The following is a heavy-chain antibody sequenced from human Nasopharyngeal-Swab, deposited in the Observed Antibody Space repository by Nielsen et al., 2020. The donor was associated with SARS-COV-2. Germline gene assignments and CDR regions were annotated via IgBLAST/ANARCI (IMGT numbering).Heavy chain of an antibody. CDR2: ISYDGSKK. J-gene: IGHJ6*02. Sequence: GESLQISCAASVFTFSSYAMHWVRQAPGKGLEWVAVISYDGSKKYYADSVKGRFTISRDNSKNTLYLQMNSLRAEDTAVYYCARDQGSSWYTYYYYYGMDVWGQGTTVTVSS. D-gene: IGHD6-13*01. CDR1: VFTFSSYA. CDR3: ARDQGSSWYTYYYYYGMDV. V-gene: IGHV3-30-3*01.